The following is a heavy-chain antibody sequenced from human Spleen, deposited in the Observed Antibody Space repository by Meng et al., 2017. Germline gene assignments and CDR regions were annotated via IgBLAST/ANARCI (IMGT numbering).Heavy chain of an antibody. D-gene: IGHD4-11*01. V-gene: IGHV4-34*01. Sequence: QVLLQPWGAGLLKPSETLSPTCVVSGGSFSDYYWSWIRQPPGKGLEWIGEINHSGSTNYNPSLESRATISVDTSQNNLSLKLSSVTAADSAVYYCARGPTTMAHDFDYWGQGTLVTVSS. J-gene: IGHJ4*02. CDR1: GGSFSDYY. CDR3: ARGPTTMAHDFDY. CDR2: INHSGST.